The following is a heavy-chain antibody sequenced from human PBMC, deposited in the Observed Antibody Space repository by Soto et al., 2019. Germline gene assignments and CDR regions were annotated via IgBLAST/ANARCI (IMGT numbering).Heavy chain of an antibody. D-gene: IGHD4-4*01. V-gene: IGHV1-69*13. Sequence: EASVKVSCKASGGTFSSYAISWVRQAPGQGLEWMGGIIPIFGTANYAQKFQGRVTITADESTSTAYMELSSLRSEDTAVYYCAIDITVTTFYYYYGMDVWGQGTTVTVS. CDR2: IIPIFGTA. CDR3: AIDITVTTFYYYYGMDV. CDR1: GGTFSSYA. J-gene: IGHJ6*02.